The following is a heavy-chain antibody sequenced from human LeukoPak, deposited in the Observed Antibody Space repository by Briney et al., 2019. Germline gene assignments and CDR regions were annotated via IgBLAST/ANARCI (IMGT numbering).Heavy chain of an antibody. D-gene: IGHD2-2*01. J-gene: IGHJ6*02. CDR3: ATSSGQLPPQYYYYYYGMDV. CDR2: IKQDGSEK. CDR1: GFTFSSYW. V-gene: IGHV3-7*03. Sequence: GGSLRLSCAASGFTFSSYWMSWVRQAPGKGLEWVANIKQDGSEKYYVDSEKGRFTISRDNAKNSLYLQMNSLRAEDTAVYYCATSSGQLPPQYYYYYYGMDVWGQGTTVTVSS.